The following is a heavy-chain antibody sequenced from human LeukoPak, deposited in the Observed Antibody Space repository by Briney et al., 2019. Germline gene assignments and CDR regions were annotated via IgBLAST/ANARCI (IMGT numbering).Heavy chain of an antibody. V-gene: IGHV3-21*01. CDR1: GFTFSIAW. CDR3: ARRTFPNDAFDV. Sequence: PGGSLRLSCAASGFTFSIAWMNWVRQTPGKGLEWVSAISGSGSDIYYADSVKGRFTISRDNPKRSLYLQMNSLRAEDTAVYYCARRTFPNDAFDVWGQGTVVTVSS. J-gene: IGHJ3*01. D-gene: IGHD1-7*01. CDR2: ISGSGSDI.